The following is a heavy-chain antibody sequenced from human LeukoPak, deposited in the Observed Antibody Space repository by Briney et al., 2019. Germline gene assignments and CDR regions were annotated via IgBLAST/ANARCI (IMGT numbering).Heavy chain of an antibody. J-gene: IGHJ3*01. V-gene: IGHV3-66*01. D-gene: IGHD3-10*01. Sequence: GGSLRLSCAASGFTASSNYMSWVRQAPGKGLEWVSVLYSGGNTYFADSVKGRFTISRDNSKNTVFLQMSSLRAEDTAVYYCARYGSGSHNFDVWGQGTMVTVSS. CDR1: GFTASSNY. CDR2: LYSGGNT. CDR3: ARYGSGSHNFDV.